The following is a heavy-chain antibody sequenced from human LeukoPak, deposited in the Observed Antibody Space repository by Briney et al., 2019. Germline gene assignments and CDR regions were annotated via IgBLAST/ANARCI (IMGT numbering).Heavy chain of an antibody. J-gene: IGHJ4*02. CDR1: GFNVNSNY. Sequence: GGSLRLSCAASGFNVNSNYLSWVRQAPGKGLEWVSIIYAGGTTNYADSVKGRFSVFRDNSRNTVYLQMNTVRAADTAVYYCAGTETSSWSSWFHYWGQGTLVTVSS. V-gene: IGHV3-66*01. CDR3: AGTETSSWSSWFHY. D-gene: IGHD6-13*01. CDR2: IYAGGTT.